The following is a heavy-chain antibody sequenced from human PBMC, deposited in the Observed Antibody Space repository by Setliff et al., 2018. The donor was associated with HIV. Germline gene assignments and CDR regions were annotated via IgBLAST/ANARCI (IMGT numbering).Heavy chain of an antibody. CDR3: AKQRDAGDCGYYFDN. V-gene: IGHV3-33*06. Sequence: GGSLRLSCAASGFTFSGYGMHWVRQAPGKGLEWVAVIWFHGINKYYADSVKGRFTISRDNSKNTVYLQMNSMRVEDTAIYYCAKQRDAGDCGYYFDNWGQGTLVTVSS. J-gene: IGHJ4*02. D-gene: IGHD7-27*01. CDR2: IWFHGINK. CDR1: GFTFSGYG.